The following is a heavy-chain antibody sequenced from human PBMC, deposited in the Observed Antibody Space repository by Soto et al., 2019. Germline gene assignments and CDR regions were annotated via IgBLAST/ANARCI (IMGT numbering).Heavy chain of an antibody. CDR3: TTVYSSSWTTDY. D-gene: IGHD6-13*01. CDR2: IKSKTDGGTT. Sequence: EVQLVESGGGLVKPGGSLRLSCAASGFTFSNAWMSWVRQAPGKGLEWVGRIKSKTDGGTTDYAAPVKGRFTISRDDSKNTLYLQMNCLKTEDTAVYYRTTVYSSSWTTDYWGQGTLVTVSS. V-gene: IGHV3-15*01. J-gene: IGHJ4*02. CDR1: GFTFSNAW.